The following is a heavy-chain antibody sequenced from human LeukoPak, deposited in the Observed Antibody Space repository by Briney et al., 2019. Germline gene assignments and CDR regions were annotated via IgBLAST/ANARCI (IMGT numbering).Heavy chain of an antibody. D-gene: IGHD6-19*01. V-gene: IGHV4-4*02. CDR3: ARRIGAVAGIGTTAFDS. Sequence: PSGTLSLTCAVSGGAISSSNWWRWVRQPPGKGLEWSGEIYHSGITNYNPSLKSRVPISVATSKNPFSLTLRSVTAADTAVYYCARRIGAVAGIGTTAFDSWGQGTLVTVSS. CDR2: IYHSGIT. CDR1: GGAISSSNW. J-gene: IGHJ4*02.